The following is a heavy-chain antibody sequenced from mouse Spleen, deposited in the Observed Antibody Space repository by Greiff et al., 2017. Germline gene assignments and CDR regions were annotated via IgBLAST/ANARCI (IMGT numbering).Heavy chain of an antibody. CDR1: GFTFSSYA. J-gene: IGHJ4*01. CDR2: ISSGGSYT. V-gene: IGHV5-9-3*01. CDR3: ARRGGYAMDY. Sequence: EVQVVESGGGLVKPGGSLKLSCAASGFTFSSYAMSWVRQTPEKRLEWVATISSGGSYTYYPDSVKGRFTISRDNAKNTLYLQMSSLRSEDTAMYYCARRGGYAMDYWGQGTSVTVSS.